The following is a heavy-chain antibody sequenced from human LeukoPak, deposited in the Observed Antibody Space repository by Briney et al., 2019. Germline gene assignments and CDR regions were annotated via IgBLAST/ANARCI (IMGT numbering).Heavy chain of an antibody. CDR3: ARSQSSTSESPLGFDP. V-gene: IGHV4-30-4*01. J-gene: IGHJ5*02. D-gene: IGHD2-2*01. Sequence: SSQTLSLTCTVSGGSISSGDYSWSWIRQPPGKGLEWIGYIYYSGSTYYNPSLKSRVTISVDTSKNQFSLKLSSVTAADTAVYYCARSQSSTSESPLGFDPWGQGTLVTVSS. CDR2: IYYSGST. CDR1: GGSISSGDYS.